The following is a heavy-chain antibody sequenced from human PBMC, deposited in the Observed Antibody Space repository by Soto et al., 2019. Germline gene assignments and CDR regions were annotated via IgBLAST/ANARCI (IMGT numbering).Heavy chain of an antibody. Sequence: GGSLRLSCAASGFTFSSYAMHWVRQAPGKGLEWVAVISYDGSNKYYADSVKGRFTISRENSKNTLYLQMNSLRAEDTAVYYCARARDTPVFRYYYYGMDVWGQGTTVTVSS. CDR3: ARARDTPVFRYYYYGMDV. J-gene: IGHJ6*02. CDR2: ISYDGSNK. D-gene: IGHD2-8*01. V-gene: IGHV3-30-3*01. CDR1: GFTFSSYA.